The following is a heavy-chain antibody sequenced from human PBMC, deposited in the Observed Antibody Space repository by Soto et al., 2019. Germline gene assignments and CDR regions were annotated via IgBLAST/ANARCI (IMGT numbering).Heavy chain of an antibody. D-gene: IGHD1-26*01. Sequence: SVKVSCKASGGTFSSYAISWVRQAPGQGLEWMGGIIPIFGTANYAQKFQGRVTITADESTSTAYMELSSLRSEDTAVYYCARELRVIVGATQRSHYYYVMDVWGQGTTVTVSS. CDR1: GGTFSSYA. CDR3: ARELRVIVGATQRSHYYYVMDV. V-gene: IGHV1-69*13. CDR2: IIPIFGTA. J-gene: IGHJ6*02.